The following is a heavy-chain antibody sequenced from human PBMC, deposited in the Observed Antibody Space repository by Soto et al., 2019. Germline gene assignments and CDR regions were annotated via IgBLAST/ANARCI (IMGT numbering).Heavy chain of an antibody. D-gene: IGHD3-3*01. CDR1: GFTFSSYG. CDR2: ISYDGSNK. V-gene: IGHV3-30*18. J-gene: IGHJ6*02. Sequence: GGSLRLSCAASGFTFSSYGMHWVRQAPGKGLEWVAVISYDGSNKYYADSVKGRFTISRDNSKNTLYLQMNSLRAEDTAVYNSAKDLLESDYDFWSGYYGMDVWGQGTTVTVSS. CDR3: AKDLLESDYDFWSGYYGMDV.